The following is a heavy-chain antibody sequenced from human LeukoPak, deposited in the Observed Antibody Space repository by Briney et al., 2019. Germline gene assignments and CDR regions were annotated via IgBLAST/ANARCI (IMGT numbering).Heavy chain of an antibody. CDR2: IYYSGCT. J-gene: IGHJ5*02. Sequence: SETLSLTCTVSGGSISSSSYYWGWIRQPPGKGLEWIGSIYYSGCTYYNPSLKSRVTISVDTSKNQFSLKLSSVTAADTAVYYCASSSSSYRSNWFDPWGQGTLVTVSS. CDR1: GGSISSSSYY. V-gene: IGHV4-39*07. CDR3: ASSSSSYRSNWFDP. D-gene: IGHD6-6*01.